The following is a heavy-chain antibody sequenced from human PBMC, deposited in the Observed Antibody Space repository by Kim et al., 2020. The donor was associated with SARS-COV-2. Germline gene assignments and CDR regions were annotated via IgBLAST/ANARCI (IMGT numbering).Heavy chain of an antibody. Sequence: GGSLRLSCAASGFTFSDYYMSWIRQAPGKGLEWVSYISSSSSYTNYADSVKGRFTISRDNAKNSLYLQMNSLRAEDTAVYYCARDKPYYDSSGYSPFDYWGQGTLVTVSS. CDR3: ARDKPYYDSSGYSPFDY. CDR2: ISSSSSYT. J-gene: IGHJ4*02. V-gene: IGHV3-11*06. CDR1: GFTFSDYY. D-gene: IGHD3-22*01.